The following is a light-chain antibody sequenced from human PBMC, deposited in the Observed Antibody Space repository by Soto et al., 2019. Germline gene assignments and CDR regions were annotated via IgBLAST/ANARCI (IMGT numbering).Light chain of an antibody. Sequence: QSVLTQPPSVSGAPGQRVIISCTGSSSNFGPRYDVHWYQQLPGKAPKLLIHGNNNRPSGVPDRFSGSKSGTSASLAITGLQPEDEADYYCQSYDSNRWVFGGGTKLTVL. CDR2: GNN. CDR3: QSYDSNRWV. J-gene: IGLJ3*02. V-gene: IGLV1-40*01. CDR1: SSNFGPRYD.